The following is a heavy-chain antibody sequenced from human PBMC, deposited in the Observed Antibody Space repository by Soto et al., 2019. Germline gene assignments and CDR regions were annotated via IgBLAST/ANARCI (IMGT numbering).Heavy chain of an antibody. V-gene: IGHV1-2*02. D-gene: IGHD3-3*01. CDR1: GYTFTGYY. CDR3: ARDRERITIFGVVNNNWFDP. J-gene: IGHJ5*02. CDR2: INPNSGGT. Sequence: ASVKVSCTASGYTFTGYYRPWVRQSPDQGRHWLGWINPNSGGTNYAQKFQGRVTMTRNTSLSTAYMELRRLRSDDTAVYYCARDRERITIFGVVNNNWFDPWGQGTLVTVSS.